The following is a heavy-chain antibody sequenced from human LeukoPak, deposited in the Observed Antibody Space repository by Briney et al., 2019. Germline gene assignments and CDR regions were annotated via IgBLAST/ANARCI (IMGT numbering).Heavy chain of an antibody. CDR1: GDSISRYY. V-gene: IGHV4-59*01. D-gene: IGHD3-10*01. J-gene: IGHJ3*02. CDR2: IYYTGTT. CDR3: ARDVLLWFGESAVRAFDI. Sequence: PSETLSLTCTVSGDSISRYYWSWTRQPPGKGLEWIGYIYYTGTTNYNPSLKSRVTISVDTSKNQFSLKLSSVTAADTAVYYCARDVLLWFGESAVRAFDIWGQGTMVTVSS.